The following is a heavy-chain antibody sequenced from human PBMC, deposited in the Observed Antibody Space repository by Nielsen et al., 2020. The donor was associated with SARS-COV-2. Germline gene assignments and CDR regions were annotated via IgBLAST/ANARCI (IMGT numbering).Heavy chain of an antibody. D-gene: IGHD3-3*01. Sequence: SETLSLTCTVSGGSISSGGYYWSWIRQHPGKGLEWIGYIYYSGSTYYNPSLKSRVTISVDTSKNQFSLKLSSVTAADTAVYYCARTPSGDFWSGYYYAFDIWGQGTMVTVSS. CDR3: ARTPSGDFWSGYYYAFDI. J-gene: IGHJ3*02. CDR2: IYYSGST. V-gene: IGHV4-31*03. CDR1: GGSISSGGYY.